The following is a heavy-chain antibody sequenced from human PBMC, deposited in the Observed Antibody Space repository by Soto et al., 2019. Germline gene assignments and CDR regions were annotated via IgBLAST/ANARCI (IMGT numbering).Heavy chain of an antibody. CDR3: AAGEASSRNLAPYYLDF. Sequence: SETLSLTCTVSGGSISSYYWSWIRQPAGKGLEWIGRIYTSGSTNYNPSLKSRVTMSVDTSKNQFSLKLLSVTTADTAVYFCAAGEASSRNLAPYYLDFWGQGTLVTVSS. V-gene: IGHV4-4*07. CDR2: IYTSGST. CDR1: GGSISSYY. D-gene: IGHD6-13*01. J-gene: IGHJ4*02.